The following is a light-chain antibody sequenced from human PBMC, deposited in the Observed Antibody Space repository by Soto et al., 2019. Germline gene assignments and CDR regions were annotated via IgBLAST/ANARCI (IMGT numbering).Light chain of an antibody. CDR3: SSYTTTSRL. CDR1: SSDIGSNNY. Sequence: QSALTQPASVSGSPGQSITISCTGTSSDIGSNNYVSWFQQRPGKAPTLIIYEVSNRPSGVSTHFSGSKSGNTASLTISGLLPEDEAEYYCSSYTTTSRLFGGGTKRTV. CDR2: EVS. V-gene: IGLV2-14*01. J-gene: IGLJ3*02.